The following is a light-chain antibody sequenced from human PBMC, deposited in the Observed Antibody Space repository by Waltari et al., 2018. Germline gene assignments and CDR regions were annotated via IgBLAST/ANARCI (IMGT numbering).Light chain of an antibody. V-gene: IGKV3-20*01. CDR1: QSVSSSY. J-gene: IGKJ2*01. Sequence: EIVLTQSPGTLSLSPGERATLSCSASQSVSSSYLAWYQQKPGQAPRLLIYGASSRATGIPDRFSGSGSGTDFTLTISRLEPEDFAVYYCQQYGSSVYTFGQGTKLEIK. CDR3: QQYGSSVYT. CDR2: GAS.